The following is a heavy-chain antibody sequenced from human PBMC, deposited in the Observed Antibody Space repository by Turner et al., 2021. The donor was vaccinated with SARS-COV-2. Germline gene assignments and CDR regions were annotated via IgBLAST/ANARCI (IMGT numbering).Heavy chain of an antibody. J-gene: IGHJ4*02. D-gene: IGHD2-15*01. Sequence: EVQLVESGGGLVQPGGSLILSCAASGFTFSSYTMNWVRPAPGKGLEWVSYISSSSSTIYYADAVKGRFTISRDNAKNSLYLQMNSLRAEDTAVYYCEKVVSPYCSGGSCYSSPAYYWGQGTLVNVSS. V-gene: IGHV3-48*01. CDR3: EKVVSPYCSGGSCYSSPAYY. CDR2: ISSSSSTI. CDR1: GFTFSSYT.